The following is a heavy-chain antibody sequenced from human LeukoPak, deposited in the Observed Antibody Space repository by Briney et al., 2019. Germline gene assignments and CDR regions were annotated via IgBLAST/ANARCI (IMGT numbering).Heavy chain of an antibody. Sequence: GRSLRLSCAASGFTFDDYAMHWVRQAPGKGLEWVSGISWNSGSIGYADSVKGRFTISRDNAKNSLYLQMNSLRAEDTALYYCAKDRRMEYTSSSGNWFGPWGQGTPVTVSS. D-gene: IGHD6-6*01. CDR1: GFTFDDYA. V-gene: IGHV3-9*01. CDR2: ISWNSGSI. CDR3: AKDRRMEYTSSSGNWFGP. J-gene: IGHJ5*02.